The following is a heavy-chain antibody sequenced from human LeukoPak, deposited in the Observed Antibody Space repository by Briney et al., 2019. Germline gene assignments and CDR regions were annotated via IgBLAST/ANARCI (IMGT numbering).Heavy chain of an antibody. V-gene: IGHV3-7*01. J-gene: IGHJ4*02. CDR3: TRDNNNLFDY. CDR1: GFTFSAYW. Sequence: GGSLRLSCAASGFTFSAYWMSWVRQAPGKGQKWVANIKTDGGEKYYVDSVRGRSTISRDNAKNSLYLQMNSLRDEDTAVYYCTRDNNNLFDYWGKGTLVTVSS. D-gene: IGHD1/OR15-1a*01. CDR2: IKTDGGEK.